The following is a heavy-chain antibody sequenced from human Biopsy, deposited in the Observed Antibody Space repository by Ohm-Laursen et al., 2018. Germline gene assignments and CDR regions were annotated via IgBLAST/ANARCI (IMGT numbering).Heavy chain of an antibody. D-gene: IGHD5-18*01. Sequence: SETLSLTWPVSGGSMGSYYWSWLRQPPGKGLEWIGYIYYSGYTNYNPSLKSRVTISVDKPKNQFSLRLSSMTAADTAVYYCARIVDASMMTSLWFDPWGQGTLVIVSS. V-gene: IGHV4-59*08. J-gene: IGHJ5*02. CDR1: GGSMGSYY. CDR3: ARIVDASMMTSLWFDP. CDR2: IYYSGYT.